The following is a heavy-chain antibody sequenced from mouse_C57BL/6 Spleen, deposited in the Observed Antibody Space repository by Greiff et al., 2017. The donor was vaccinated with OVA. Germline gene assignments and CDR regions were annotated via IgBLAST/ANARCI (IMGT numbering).Heavy chain of an antibody. J-gene: IGHJ1*03. V-gene: IGHV1-9*01. CDR1: GYTFTGYW. CDR2: ILPGSGST. Sequence: QVQLQQSGAELMKPGASVKLSCKATGYTFTGYWIEWVKQRPGHGLEWIGEILPGSGSTNYNEKFKGKATFTADTSSNTAYMQLSSLTTEDSAIYYCARAPSYYGSSYRYFDVWGTGTTVTVSS. D-gene: IGHD1-1*01. CDR3: ARAPSYYGSSYRYFDV.